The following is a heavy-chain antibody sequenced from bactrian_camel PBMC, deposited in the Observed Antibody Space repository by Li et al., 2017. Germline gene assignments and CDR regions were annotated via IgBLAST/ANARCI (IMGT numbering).Heavy chain of an antibody. CDR1: EFTFSTDS. D-gene: IGHD5*01. CDR2: IRSVSAYT. V-gene: IGHV3-2*01. CDR3: ATCRRSYYAFPYDYSY. Sequence: HVQLVESGGGSVQPGESLTLSCAASEFTFSTDSMSWVRQAPGKGLEWVSSIRSVSAYTYYSDSVKGRFTISRDNAQNTVYLQMNSLSSEDTALYYCATCRRSYYAFPYDYSYWGQGTQVTVS. J-gene: IGHJ4*01.